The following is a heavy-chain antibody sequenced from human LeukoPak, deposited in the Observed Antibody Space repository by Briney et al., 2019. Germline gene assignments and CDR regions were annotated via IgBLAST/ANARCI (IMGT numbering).Heavy chain of an antibody. D-gene: IGHD2-2*01. V-gene: IGHV1-18*01. J-gene: IGHJ6*03. CDR2: ISAYNGNT. CDR3: ARAGACSSTSCQTRTYYYYYMDV. CDR1: GYTFISYG. Sequence: GASVKVSCKASGYTFISYGISWVRQAPGQGLEWMGWISAYNGNTNYAQKLQGRVTMTTDTSTSTAYKKLRSLRSDDTAVYYCARAGACSSTSCQTRTYYYYYMDVWGKGTTVTVSS.